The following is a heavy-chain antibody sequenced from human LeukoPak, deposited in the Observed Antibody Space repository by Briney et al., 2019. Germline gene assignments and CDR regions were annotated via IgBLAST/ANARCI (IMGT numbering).Heavy chain of an antibody. CDR1: GFTVSSNY. CDR3: ARASGLPLGLDY. D-gene: IGHD5-12*01. J-gene: IGHJ4*02. Sequence: PGWSLRLSCAASGFTVSSNYMSWVRQAPGKGLEWVSVIYSGGSTYYADSVKGRFTISRDNSKNTLYLQMNSLRAEDTAVYYCARASGLPLGLDYWGQGTLVTVSS. CDR2: IYSGGST. V-gene: IGHV3-53*01.